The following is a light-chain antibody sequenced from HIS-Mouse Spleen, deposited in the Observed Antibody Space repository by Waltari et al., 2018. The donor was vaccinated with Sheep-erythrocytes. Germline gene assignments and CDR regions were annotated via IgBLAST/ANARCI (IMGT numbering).Light chain of an antibody. Sequence: QSALTQPPSASGSPGQSVTISCTGTSSDVGGYNYVSWYQQHPGKAPKLIIYEVSKRPSGVPDRFSGSKSGNTASLTVSGIQAEDEADYYCSSYAGSNNWVFGGGTKLTVL. J-gene: IGLJ3*02. CDR2: EVS. V-gene: IGLV2-8*01. CDR3: SSYAGSNNWV. CDR1: SSDVGGYNY.